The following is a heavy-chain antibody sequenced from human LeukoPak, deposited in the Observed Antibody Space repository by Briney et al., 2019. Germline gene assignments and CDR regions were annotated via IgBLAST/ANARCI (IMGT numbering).Heavy chain of an antibody. D-gene: IGHD4-11*01. V-gene: IGHV3-30*03. CDR3: ARGYGENSDYHLEY. CDR2: IEYDENRK. J-gene: IGHJ4*02. CDR1: GFTFNSYV. Sequence: GGSLRLSCAASGFTFNSYVMHWVRQAPGKGPEWVAVIEYDENRKYYEDSVKGRFTISRDNSKNMLYLQINSLTTEDTAVYYCARGYGENSDYHLEYWGQGTLVTVSS.